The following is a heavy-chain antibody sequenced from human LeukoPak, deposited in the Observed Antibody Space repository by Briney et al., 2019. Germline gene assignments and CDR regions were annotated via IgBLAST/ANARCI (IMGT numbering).Heavy chain of an antibody. CDR1: GGSISSYY. Sequence: PSETLSLTCTVSGGSISSYYWSWIRQPPGKGLEWIGYIYYSGSTNYNPSLKSRVTISVDTSKNQFSLKLSSVTAADTAVYYCARSTAYDSRAIDYWGQGTLVTVSS. J-gene: IGHJ4*02. CDR2: IYYSGST. V-gene: IGHV4-59*08. D-gene: IGHD3-22*01. CDR3: ARSTAYDSRAIDY.